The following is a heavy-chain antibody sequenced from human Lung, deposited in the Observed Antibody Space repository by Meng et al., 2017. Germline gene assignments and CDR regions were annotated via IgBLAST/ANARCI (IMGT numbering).Heavy chain of an antibody. CDR1: GGSFSDYY. V-gene: IGHV4-34*01. Sequence: QGHLKQWGPGPLKPSETLSLTCVVSGGSFSDYYWSWIRQPPGKGLEWIGEINHSGSTNYNPSLESRATISVDTSQNNLSLKLSSVTAADSAVYYCARGPTTMAHDFDYWGQGTLVTASS. CDR3: ARGPTTMAHDFDY. D-gene: IGHD4-11*01. J-gene: IGHJ4*02. CDR2: INHSGST.